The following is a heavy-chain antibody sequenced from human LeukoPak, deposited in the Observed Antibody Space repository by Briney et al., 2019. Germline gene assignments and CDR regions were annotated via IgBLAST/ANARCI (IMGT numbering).Heavy chain of an antibody. D-gene: IGHD4-17*01. J-gene: IGHJ5*02. CDR3: ARLTVTTWDWFDP. CDR1: GGSISSYY. CDR2: IYTNGNT. Sequence: PSETLSLTCTVSGGSISSYYWSWIRQPAGKGLEWIGRIYTNGNTNYNPSLKSRVTMSVDTSKNQFSLKLSSVTAADTAVYYCARLTVTTWDWFDPWGQGTLVTASS. V-gene: IGHV4-4*07.